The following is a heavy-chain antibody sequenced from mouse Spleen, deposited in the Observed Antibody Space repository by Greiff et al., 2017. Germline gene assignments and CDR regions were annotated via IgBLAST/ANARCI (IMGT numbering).Heavy chain of an antibody. CDR2: IHPSDSDT. J-gene: IGHJ1*01. Sequence: QVQLQQSGAELVKPGASVKISCKASGYTFTSYWMHWVKQRPGQGLEWIGRIHPSDSDTNYNQKFKGKATLTVDKSSSTAYMQLSSLTSEDSAVYYCAINCGNHWYFDVWGAGTTVTVSS. D-gene: IGHD1-1*01. CDR1: GYTFTSYW. CDR3: AINCGNHWYFDV. V-gene: IGHV1-74*01.